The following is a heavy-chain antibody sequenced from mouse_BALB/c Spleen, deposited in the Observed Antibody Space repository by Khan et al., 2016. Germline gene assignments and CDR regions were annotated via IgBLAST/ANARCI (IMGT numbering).Heavy chain of an antibody. CDR1: GYSITSGYY. J-gene: IGHJ1*01. D-gene: IGHD2-12*01. Sequence: EVQLQESGPGLVKPSQSLSLTCSVTGYSITSGYYWNWIRQFPGNKLEWMGNISYDGSNNYNPSLKNRISITRDNSKNQIFLKLNFVTTEVTAAYYCTNLYSGDVWGAGTTVTVSS. V-gene: IGHV3-6*02. CDR2: ISYDGSN. CDR3: TNLYSGDV.